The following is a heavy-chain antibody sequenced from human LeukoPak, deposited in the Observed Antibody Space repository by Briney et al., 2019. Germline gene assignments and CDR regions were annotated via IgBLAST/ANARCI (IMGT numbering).Heavy chain of an antibody. CDR1: GFTFNNYW. D-gene: IGHD4-17*01. CDR3: AKDSEVTTSYWDAFDI. Sequence: GGSLRLSCAASGFTFNNYWMHWVRQAPGKGLEWVSGISWNSGSIGYADSVKGRFTISRDNAKNSLYLQMNSLRAEDTALYYCAKDSEVTTSYWDAFDIRGQGTMVTVSS. CDR2: ISWNSGSI. J-gene: IGHJ3*02. V-gene: IGHV3-9*01.